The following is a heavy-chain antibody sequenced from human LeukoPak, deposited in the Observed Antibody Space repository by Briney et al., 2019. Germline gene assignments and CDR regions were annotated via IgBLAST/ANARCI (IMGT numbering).Heavy chain of an antibody. Sequence: PSETLSLTCAVYGGSLSGYYWSWIRQPPGKGLEWIGEINHSGSTNYNPSLKSRVTLSVDTSKNQFSLKLSSVTAADTAVYYCARGVRDYDILNYWGQGTLVTVSS. V-gene: IGHV4-34*01. CDR1: GGSLSGYY. D-gene: IGHD3-9*01. J-gene: IGHJ4*02. CDR3: ARGVRDYDILNY. CDR2: INHSGST.